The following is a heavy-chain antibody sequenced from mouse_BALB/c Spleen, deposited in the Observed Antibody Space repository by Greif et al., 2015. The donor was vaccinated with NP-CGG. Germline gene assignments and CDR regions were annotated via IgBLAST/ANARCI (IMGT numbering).Heavy chain of an antibody. CDR2: IWSGGST. D-gene: IGHD1-1*01. J-gene: IGHJ4*01. Sequence: VKLVESGPGLVQPSQSLSIACTVSGFSLTSYGVHWVRQSPRKGLEWLGVIWSGGSTDYNAAFISRLSISKDNSKSXVFFKMNSLQANDTAIYYCARNCYGSSYYAMDYWGQGTSVTVSS. CDR1: GFSLTSYG. V-gene: IGHV2-2*02. CDR3: ARNCYGSSYYAMDY.